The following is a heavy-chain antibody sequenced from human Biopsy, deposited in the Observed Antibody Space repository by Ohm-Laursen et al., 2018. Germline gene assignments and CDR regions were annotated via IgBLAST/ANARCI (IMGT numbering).Heavy chain of an antibody. Sequence: SLRLSCTASGFTFTSYAMHWVRQAPGKGLEWVAVISYDGSGEYYADSLQGRLIISRDNPKNTVDLQMNSLRAEDTAVYFCARDGKRWDYSTYFSWHFDLWGRGTLVTVSS. V-gene: IGHV3-30*03. CDR1: GFTFTSYA. CDR3: ARDGKRWDYSTYFSWHFDL. J-gene: IGHJ2*01. D-gene: IGHD4-11*01. CDR2: ISYDGSGE.